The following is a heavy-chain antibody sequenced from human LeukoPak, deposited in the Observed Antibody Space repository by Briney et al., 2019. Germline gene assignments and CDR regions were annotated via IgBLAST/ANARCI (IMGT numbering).Heavy chain of an antibody. V-gene: IGHV1-2*02. D-gene: IGHD5-24*01. CDR1: GYTFTVYY. CDR3: ARDPVEMATTEFDY. CDR2: INPNSGGT. J-gene: IGHJ4*02. Sequence: WASVNVSFTGSGYTFTVYYMHWVRQAPGQGLEWMGWINPNSGGTNYAQKFQGRVTITRDTSISTAYMELSRLTSDDTAVYYCARDPVEMATTEFDYWGQGTLVTVSS.